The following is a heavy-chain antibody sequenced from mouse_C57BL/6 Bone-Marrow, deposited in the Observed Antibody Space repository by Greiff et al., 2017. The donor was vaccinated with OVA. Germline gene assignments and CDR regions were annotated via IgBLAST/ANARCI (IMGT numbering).Heavy chain of an antibody. CDR1: GYTFTSYW. D-gene: IGHD2-4*01. CDR2: IYPGNSDT. CDR3: TRGGLRGLSYFDD. V-gene: IGHV1-5*01. Sequence: VQLQQSGTVLARPGASVKMSCKTSGYTFTSYWMHWVKQRPGQGLEWIGAIYPGNSDTSYNQKFKGKAKLTAVTSASTAYMELSSLTNEDSAVYYCTRGGLRGLSYFDDWGQGTTLTVSS. J-gene: IGHJ2*01.